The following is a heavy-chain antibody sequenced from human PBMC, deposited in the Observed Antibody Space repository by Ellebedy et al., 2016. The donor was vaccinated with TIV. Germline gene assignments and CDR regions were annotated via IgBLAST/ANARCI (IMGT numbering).Heavy chain of an antibody. CDR2: ITESGGNT. J-gene: IGHJ4*02. CDR1: GFTFSDFH. CDR3: AKEDWLDGNKIGSYYFHY. V-gene: IGHV3-NL1*01. D-gene: IGHD5-24*01. Sequence: PGGSLRLSCAASGFTFSDFHMHWVRQAPGKGLEWVSSITESGGNTYYADSVKGRFTISRDNSKDTLFLQMNSLRTEDTAVYYCAKEDWLDGNKIGSYYFHYWGQGTLVTVSS.